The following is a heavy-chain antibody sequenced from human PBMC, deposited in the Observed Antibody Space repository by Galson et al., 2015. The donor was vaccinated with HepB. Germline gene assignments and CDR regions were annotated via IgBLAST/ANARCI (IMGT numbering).Heavy chain of an antibody. J-gene: IGHJ6*02. Sequence: SLRLSCAASGFTFSSYAMHWVRQAPGKGLEWVAVISYDGSNKYYADSVKGRFTISRDNSKNTLYLQMNSLRAEDTAVYYCARDRYSSQYYYYYGMDVWGQGTTVTVSS. CDR1: GFTFSSYA. CDR3: ARDRYSSQYYYYYGMDV. V-gene: IGHV3-30-3*01. D-gene: IGHD6-19*01. CDR2: ISYDGSNK.